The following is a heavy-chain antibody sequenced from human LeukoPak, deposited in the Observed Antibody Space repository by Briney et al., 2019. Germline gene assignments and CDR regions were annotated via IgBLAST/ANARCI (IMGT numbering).Heavy chain of an antibody. D-gene: IGHD5-12*01. Sequence: GGSLRLSCAASGFTFSSYGMHWVRQAPGKGLEWVAFIRYDGSNKYYADSVKGRFTISRDNSKNTLYLQMKSLRAEDTAVYYCAKGGGYEAQYYYYYLDVWGKGTTVTISS. V-gene: IGHV3-30*02. CDR3: AKGGGYEAQYYYYYLDV. J-gene: IGHJ6*03. CDR2: IRYDGSNK. CDR1: GFTFSSYG.